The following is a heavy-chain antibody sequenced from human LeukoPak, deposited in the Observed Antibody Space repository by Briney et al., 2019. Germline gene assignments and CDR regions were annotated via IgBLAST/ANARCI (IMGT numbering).Heavy chain of an antibody. Sequence: ASVKVSCKASGYTFTSYDINWVRQATGQGLEGMGWISAYNGNTNYAQKLQGRVTMTTDTSTSTAYMELRSLRSDDTAVYYCASLEYSSSSDAFDIWGQGTMVTVSS. J-gene: IGHJ3*02. D-gene: IGHD6-6*01. V-gene: IGHV1-18*01. CDR3: ASLEYSSSSDAFDI. CDR2: ISAYNGNT. CDR1: GYTFTSYD.